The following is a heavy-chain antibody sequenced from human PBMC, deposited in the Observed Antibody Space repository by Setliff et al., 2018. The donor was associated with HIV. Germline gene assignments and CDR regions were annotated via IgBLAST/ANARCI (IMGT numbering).Heavy chain of an antibody. Sequence: PGGSLRLSCAASGFTFTNAWMSWVRQAPGKGLEWVGRIKSKTDGGTTDHAAPVKGRFTISRDDSKNTLYLQMNSLQTEDTAVYYCSRLRGYSFGLASYYYYYMDVWGKGTTVTISS. J-gene: IGHJ6*03. D-gene: IGHD5-18*01. CDR1: GFTFTNAW. V-gene: IGHV3-15*01. CDR2: IKSKTDGGTT. CDR3: SRLRGYSFGLASYYYYYMDV.